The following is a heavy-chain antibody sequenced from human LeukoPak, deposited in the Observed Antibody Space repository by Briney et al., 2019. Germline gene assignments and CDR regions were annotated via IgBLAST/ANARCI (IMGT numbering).Heavy chain of an antibody. CDR2: ILYSGST. D-gene: IGHD5-18*01. CDR1: GGSISSYY. V-gene: IGHV4-59*01. J-gene: IGHJ4*02. CDR3: ARGLRGYISGPWDY. Sequence: KASEPLSLTCTVSGGSISSYYWSWIRHPPGKGLEWIGCILYSGSTYYNPSLKSRATISVDTSKNLFSLRLNSVTDADTALYSCARGLRGYISGPWDYWGQGTLV.